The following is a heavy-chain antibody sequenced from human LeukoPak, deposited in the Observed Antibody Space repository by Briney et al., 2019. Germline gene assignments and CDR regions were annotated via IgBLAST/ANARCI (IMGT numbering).Heavy chain of an antibody. J-gene: IGHJ4*02. D-gene: IGHD1-26*01. CDR3: ARHSGSYRSFDY. V-gene: IGHV4-59*08. CDR1: GGSISPYY. Sequence: SSETLSLTCTVSGGSISPYYWSWIRQPPGKGLEYIGYISYTGSTNSNPSLKSRLTISVDTSKNQFSLKLRSVTAADTALYYCARHSGSYRSFDYWGQGTLVTVSS. CDR2: ISYTGST.